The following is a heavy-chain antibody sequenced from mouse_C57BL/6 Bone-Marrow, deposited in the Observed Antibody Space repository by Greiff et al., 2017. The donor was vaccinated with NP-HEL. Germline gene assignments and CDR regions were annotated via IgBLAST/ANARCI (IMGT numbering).Heavy chain of an antibody. V-gene: IGHV5-17*01. CDR2: ISSGSSII. J-gene: IGHJ3*01. Sequence: EVQRVESGGGLVKPGGSLKLSCAASGFTFSDYGMHWVRQAPEKGLEWVAYISSGSSIIYYADTVKGRFTISRDYTKITLLLQMTSRRSEDTAMDYCARNWMAYWGQGTLVTVSA. CDR3: ARNWMAY. CDR1: GFTFSDYG.